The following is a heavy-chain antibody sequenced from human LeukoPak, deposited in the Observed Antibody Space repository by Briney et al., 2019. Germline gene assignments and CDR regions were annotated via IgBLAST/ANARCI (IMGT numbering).Heavy chain of an antibody. CDR3: ATSAITVTTFGGFDY. V-gene: IGHV1-24*01. J-gene: IGHJ4*02. D-gene: IGHD4-17*01. CDR2: FDPEDGET. Sequence: ASVKVSCKVSGYTLTELSMHWVRQAPGKGLEWIGGFDPEDGETIYAQKFQGRVTMTEDTSTDTAYMELSSLRSEDTAVYYCATSAITVTTFGGFDYWGQGTLVTVSS. CDR1: GYTLTELS.